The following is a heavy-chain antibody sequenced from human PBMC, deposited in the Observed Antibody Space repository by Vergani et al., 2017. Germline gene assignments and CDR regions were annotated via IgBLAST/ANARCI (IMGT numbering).Heavy chain of an antibody. CDR3: ARIRYSGYGLSSTTYGMDV. CDR2: IFSNDEK. Sequence: QVTLKESGPVLVKPTETLTLTCTVSGFSLSNARMGVSWIRQPPGKALEWLAHIFSNDEKSYSTSLKSRLTISKDTSKSQVVLTMTNMDPVDTATYHCARIRYSGYGLSSTTYGMDVWGQGTTVTVSS. V-gene: IGHV2-26*01. D-gene: IGHD5-12*01. CDR1: GFSLSNARMG. J-gene: IGHJ6*02.